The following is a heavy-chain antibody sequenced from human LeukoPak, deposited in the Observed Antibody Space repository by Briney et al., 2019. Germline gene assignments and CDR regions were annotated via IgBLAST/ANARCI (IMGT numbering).Heavy chain of an antibody. J-gene: IGHJ4*02. Sequence: AGSLRLSCVASGFTFSNYWMSWVRQAAGKGLEWVAKINQDVSEINYVDSVKGRFTISRDNAQKSLYLQINSLRAEDTAVYYCARVGGTVVDSRGNFDYWGQGTLVTVSS. CDR1: GFTFSNYW. V-gene: IGHV3-7*01. CDR2: INQDVSEI. CDR3: ARVGGTVVDSRGNFDY. D-gene: IGHD4-23*01.